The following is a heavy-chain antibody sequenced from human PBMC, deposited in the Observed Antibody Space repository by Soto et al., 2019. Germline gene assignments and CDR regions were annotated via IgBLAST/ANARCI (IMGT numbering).Heavy chain of an antibody. CDR1: GGSISSRESY. V-gene: IGHV4-39*07. Sequence: SETLSLTCSVSGGSISSRESYWGWIRQPPGKGLEWIGTIYFSGSTYYNPSLKSRVTMSVDTSKNQFSLKLNSVTAADTAVYYCARDLWGYCGTDCYPLDVWGQGTTVSVSS. J-gene: IGHJ6*02. D-gene: IGHD2-21*02. CDR3: ARDLWGYCGTDCYPLDV. CDR2: IYFSGST.